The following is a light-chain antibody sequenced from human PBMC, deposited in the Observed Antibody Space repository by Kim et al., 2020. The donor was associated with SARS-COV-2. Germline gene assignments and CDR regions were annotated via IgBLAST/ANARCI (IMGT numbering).Light chain of an antibody. V-gene: IGKV1-17*01. J-gene: IGKJ5*01. CDR1: QDSRND. Sequence: ASVGGRVAVTCRASQDSRNDLGWYQQKPGRGPKRLIYGASSLQSRVPSKFSGSGSGTEFTLTIGSVQPEDFATYFCLQHNTYPNTFGQGTRLEIK. CDR3: LQHNTYPNT. CDR2: GAS.